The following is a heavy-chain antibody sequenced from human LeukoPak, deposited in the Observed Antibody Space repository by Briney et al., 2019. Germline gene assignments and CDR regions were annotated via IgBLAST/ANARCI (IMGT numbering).Heavy chain of an antibody. D-gene: IGHD3-3*01. J-gene: IGHJ2*01. CDR2: IYDSGST. Sequence: SETLSLTCTVSGGPISNYYWTWIRQPPGKGVEWIGYIYDSGSTNYNPSLKSRVTISVDTSKNQFSLNLTSVTAADTAVYYCAKLLRGPWHLDLWGRGTLVTVSS. V-gene: IGHV4-59*01. CDR1: GGPISNYY. CDR3: AKLLRGPWHLDL.